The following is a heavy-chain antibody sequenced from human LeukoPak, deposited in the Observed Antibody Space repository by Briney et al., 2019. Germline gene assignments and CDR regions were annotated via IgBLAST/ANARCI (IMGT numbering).Heavy chain of an antibody. Sequence: GGSLRLSCAASGFVFSDFAIHWVRQGHGRGLEWVSLITWDGGSTYYTDSVKGRFTISRDSSRNSLSLQMSSLRVEDTALYYCAKEAGTRPHLPYYFDSWGQGTLVTVSS. CDR2: ITWDGGST. V-gene: IGHV3-43D*03. D-gene: IGHD1/OR15-1a*01. CDR1: GFVFSDFA. J-gene: IGHJ4*02. CDR3: AKEAGTRPHLPYYFDS.